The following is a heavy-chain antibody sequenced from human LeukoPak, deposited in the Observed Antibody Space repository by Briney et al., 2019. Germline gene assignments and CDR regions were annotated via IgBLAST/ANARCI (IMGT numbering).Heavy chain of an antibody. CDR1: GFTFSTYG. CDR2: VSFDSNNL. V-gene: IGHV3-33*05. J-gene: IGHJ4*02. Sequence: PGGSLRLSCAASGFTFSTYGMHWVRQAPGKGLEWVAVVSFDSNNLYYADSVKGRFTISRDNSKNTLYLQMSSLRTEDTALYYCAKVQQLATIYYFDYWGQGSLVTVSS. D-gene: IGHD6-13*01. CDR3: AKVQQLATIYYFDY.